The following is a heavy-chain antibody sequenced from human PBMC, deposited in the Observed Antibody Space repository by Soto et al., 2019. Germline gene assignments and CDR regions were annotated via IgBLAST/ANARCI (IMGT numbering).Heavy chain of an antibody. CDR3: ARDRKYNWNRVDYYGMDV. CDR2: ISAYNGNT. V-gene: IGHV1-18*01. J-gene: IGHJ6*02. CDR1: GYTFTSYG. D-gene: IGHD1-1*01. Sequence: QVQLVQSGAEVKKPGASVKVSCKASGYTFTSYGISWVRQAPGQGLEWMGWISAYNGNTNYAQKLQGRVTMTTDTPTSTAYMELRSLRSDDTAVYYCARDRKYNWNRVDYYGMDVWGQGTTVTVSS.